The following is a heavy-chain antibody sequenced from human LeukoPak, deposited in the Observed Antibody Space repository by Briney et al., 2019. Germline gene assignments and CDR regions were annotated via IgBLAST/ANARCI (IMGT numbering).Heavy chain of an antibody. Sequence: GGSLRLSCAASGFTFSSYGMHWVRQAPGKGLEWVAFIRYDGSNKYYADSVKGRFTISRDNSKNTLYLQMNSPRAEDTAVYYCAKAFLVAYHWFDPWGQGTLVTVSS. V-gene: IGHV3-30*02. CDR3: AKAFLVAYHWFDP. D-gene: IGHD3-3*01. J-gene: IGHJ5*02. CDR1: GFTFSSYG. CDR2: IRYDGSNK.